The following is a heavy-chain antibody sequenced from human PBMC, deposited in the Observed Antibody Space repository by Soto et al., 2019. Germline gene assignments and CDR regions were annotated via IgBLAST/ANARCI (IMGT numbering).Heavy chain of an antibody. Sequence: AGGTLRLSCAASGFTFSSYAMSWVRQAPGKGLEWVSAISGSGGSTYYADSVKGRFTISRDNSKNTLYLQMNSLRAEDTAVYYCAKDTYYYGSGSYWPVYWGQGTLVTVSS. CDR2: ISGSGGST. CDR1: GFTFSSYA. V-gene: IGHV3-23*01. CDR3: AKDTYYYGSGSYWPVY. D-gene: IGHD3-10*01. J-gene: IGHJ4*02.